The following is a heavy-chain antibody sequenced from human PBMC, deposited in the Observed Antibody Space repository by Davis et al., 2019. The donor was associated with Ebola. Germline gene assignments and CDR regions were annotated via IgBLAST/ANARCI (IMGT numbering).Heavy chain of an antibody. CDR1: EFTFTSYG. CDR2: IRYDGSNK. CDR3: ARANDDGMDV. J-gene: IGHJ6*02. V-gene: IGHV3-30*02. D-gene: IGHD3-16*01. Sequence: GGSLRLSCAASEFTFTSYGMHWVRQAPGKGLEWVAFIRYDGSNKYYADSVKGRFTISRDNSKATLYLQMNSLRAQDTAVYYCARANDDGMDVWGQGTTVTVSS.